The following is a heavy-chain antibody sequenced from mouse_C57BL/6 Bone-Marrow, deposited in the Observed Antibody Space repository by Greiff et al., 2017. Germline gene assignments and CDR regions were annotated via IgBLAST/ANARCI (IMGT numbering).Heavy chain of an antibody. CDR2: KRSKSSNYAT. CDR1: GFTFNTYA. Sequence: EVKLVESGGGLVQPKGSLKLSCAASGFTFNTYAMHWVRQAPGKGLEWVARKRSKSSNYATYYADSVKDRFIISRDDSQSMLYLQMNDLKAEDTAMYYCVRGRNFDVWGTGTPVTVSS. CDR3: VRGRNFDV. V-gene: IGHV10-3*01. J-gene: IGHJ1*03.